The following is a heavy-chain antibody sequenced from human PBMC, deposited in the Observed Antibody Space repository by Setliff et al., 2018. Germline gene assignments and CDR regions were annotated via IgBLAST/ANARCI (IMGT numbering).Heavy chain of an antibody. Sequence: GESLKISCKGSGYSFSNFWIGWVRQMPGKGLEWMGIIYPGDSHTRYSPSFQGQVTMSADKSINTAYLQWSNLKASDTAIYYCARRQKTYGSGSYSQFDYWGQGTLVTVSS. CDR1: GYSFSNFW. CDR3: ARRQKTYGSGSYSQFDY. D-gene: IGHD3-10*01. V-gene: IGHV5-51*01. J-gene: IGHJ4*02. CDR2: IYPGDSHT.